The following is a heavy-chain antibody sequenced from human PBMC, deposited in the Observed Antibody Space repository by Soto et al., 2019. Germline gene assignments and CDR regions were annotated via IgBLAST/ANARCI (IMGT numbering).Heavy chain of an antibody. J-gene: IGHJ6*02. D-gene: IGHD2-2*01. CDR3: ARETAGYCSSTSCYYYGMDV. Sequence: QVQLVESGGGVVQPGRSLRLSCAASGFTFSSYAMHWVRQAPGKGLEWVAVISYDGSNKYYADSVKGRFTISRDNSKNTLYLQMTSLRAEDTAVYYCARETAGYCSSTSCYYYGMDVWGQGTTVTVSS. V-gene: IGHV3-30-3*01. CDR1: GFTFSSYA. CDR2: ISYDGSNK.